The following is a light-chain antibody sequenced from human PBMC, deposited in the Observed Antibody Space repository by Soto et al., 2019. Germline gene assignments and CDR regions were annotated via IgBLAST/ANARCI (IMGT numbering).Light chain of an antibody. CDR2: GSS. CDR3: QQRSDWPRT. CDR1: ETISTN. Sequence: EIVLTQSPATLSVSPGERATLSCRATETISTNLAWFQRKPGQPPRLLIYGSSTRATGVPDRFSGSGSGTDFTLTISSLEPEDFAVYYCQQRSDWPRTFGQGTKVDI. V-gene: IGKV3-11*01. J-gene: IGKJ1*01.